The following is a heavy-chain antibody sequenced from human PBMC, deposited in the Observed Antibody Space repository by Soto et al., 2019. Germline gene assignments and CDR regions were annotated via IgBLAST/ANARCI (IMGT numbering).Heavy chain of an antibody. D-gene: IGHD6-13*01. Sequence: QVQLVESGGGVVQPGRSLRLSCAASGFTFSSYGMHWVRQAPGKGLEWVAVIWYDGSNKYYADSVKGRFTISRDNSKNTLYLQMSSLRAEDTAVYYCARDGIAAGTGILDYWGQGTLVTVSS. CDR1: GFTFSSYG. J-gene: IGHJ4*02. CDR2: IWYDGSNK. V-gene: IGHV3-33*01. CDR3: ARDGIAAGTGILDY.